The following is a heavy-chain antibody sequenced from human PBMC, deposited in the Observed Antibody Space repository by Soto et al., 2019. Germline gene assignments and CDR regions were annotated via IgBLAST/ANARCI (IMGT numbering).Heavy chain of an antibody. D-gene: IGHD5-18*01. CDR3: AKDQGRGGYSYGYFSPYFDY. CDR2: ISYDGGNK. J-gene: IGHJ4*02. V-gene: IGHV3-30*18. Sequence: QVQLAESGGGVVQPGSSLRLTCAGSGFTFSSYAMHWVRQAPGKGLKWVAVISYDGGNKYYADSVKGRFTISRDNSENTLYLQMNRLRAEDTAVYYCAKDQGRGGYSYGYFSPYFDYWGQGTLFTVSS. CDR1: GFTFSSYA.